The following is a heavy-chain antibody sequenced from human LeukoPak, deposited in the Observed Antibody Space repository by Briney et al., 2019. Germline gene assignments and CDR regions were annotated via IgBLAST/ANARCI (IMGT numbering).Heavy chain of an antibody. J-gene: IGHJ6*02. CDR1: GFTFSSYS. D-gene: IGHD3-10*01. V-gene: IGHV3-21*01. CDR3: ARDGSFYGSGSYYRGVYYYYGMDV. CDR2: ISSSSSYI. Sequence: GGSLSLSCAASGFTFSSYSMNWVRQAPGKGLEWVSSISSSSSYIYYADSVKGRFTISRDNAKNSLYLQMNSLRAEDTAVYYCARDGSFYGSGSYYRGVYYYYGMDVWGQGTTVTVSS.